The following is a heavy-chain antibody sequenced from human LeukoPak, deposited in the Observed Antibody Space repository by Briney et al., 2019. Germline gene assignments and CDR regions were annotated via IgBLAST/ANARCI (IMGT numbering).Heavy chain of an antibody. CDR2: ISSGGSRI. CDR1: AFTFSAYE. Sequence: GGSLRLSCAASAFTFSAYEMNWVRQAPGKGLEWVSYISSGGSRIYYADSVKGRFTISRDDAKNSVYLQMNSLRAEDTAVYYCAREIGGHNWFDPWGQGTLVTVSS. CDR3: AREIGGHNWFDP. D-gene: IGHD3-10*01. J-gene: IGHJ5*02. V-gene: IGHV3-48*03.